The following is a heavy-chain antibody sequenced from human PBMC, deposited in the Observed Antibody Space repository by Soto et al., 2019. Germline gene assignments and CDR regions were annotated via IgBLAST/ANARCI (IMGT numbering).Heavy chain of an antibody. CDR1: GGSISSGGYY. CDR3: ARGDNWNDVLDY. D-gene: IGHD1-20*01. V-gene: IGHV4-31*03. J-gene: IGHJ4*02. Sequence: SETLSLTCTVSGGSISSGGYYWSWIRQHPGKGLEWIGYIYYSGSTYYNPSLKSRVTISVDTSKNQFSLKLSSVTAADTAVYYCARGDNWNDVLDYWGQGTLVTVSS. CDR2: IYYSGST.